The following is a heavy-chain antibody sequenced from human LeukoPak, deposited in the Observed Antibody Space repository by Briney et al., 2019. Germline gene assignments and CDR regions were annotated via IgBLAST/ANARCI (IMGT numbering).Heavy chain of an antibody. J-gene: IGHJ6*02. CDR1: GFTFSSYS. CDR3: AREGYSSSWYLPSYYYYYGMDV. V-gene: IGHV3-21*01. CDR2: ISSSSSYI. D-gene: IGHD6-13*01. Sequence: TGGSLRLSCAASGFTFSSYSMNWVRQAPGKGLEWVSSISSSSSYIYYADSAKGRFTISRDNAKNSLYLQMNSLRAEDTAVYYCAREGYSSSWYLPSYYYYYGMDVWGQGTTVTVSS.